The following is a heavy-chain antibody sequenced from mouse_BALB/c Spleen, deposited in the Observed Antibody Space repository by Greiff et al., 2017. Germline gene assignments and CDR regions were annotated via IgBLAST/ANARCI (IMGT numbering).Heavy chain of an antibody. J-gene: IGHJ4*01. D-gene: IGHD4-1*01. CDR3: ARSGTGAMDY. CDR2: INPSSGYT. CDR1: GYTFTSCT. V-gene: IGHV1-4*01. Sequence: QVQLQQSGAELARPGASVKMSCKASGYTFTSCTMHWVKQRPGQGLEWIGYINPSSGYTNYNQKFKDKATLTADKSSSTAYMQLSSLTSEDSAVYYCARSGTGAMDYWGQGTSVTVSS.